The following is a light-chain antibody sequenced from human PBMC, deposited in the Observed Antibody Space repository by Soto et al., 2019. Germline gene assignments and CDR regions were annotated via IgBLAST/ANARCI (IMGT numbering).Light chain of an antibody. CDR2: KAS. J-gene: IGKJ1*01. V-gene: IGKV1-5*03. Sequence: DIQITQSPSTLSASVGDRVIITCRASQSISSWLAWYQQKPGKAPKLLIYKASTLESGVPSRFSGSGSGTEFTLTISSLQPDDFATYFCQQFHSYSRTFGQGTKVEIK. CDR1: QSISSW. CDR3: QQFHSYSRT.